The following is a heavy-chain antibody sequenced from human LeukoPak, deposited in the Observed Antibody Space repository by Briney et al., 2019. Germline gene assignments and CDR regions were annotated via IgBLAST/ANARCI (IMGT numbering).Heavy chain of an antibody. D-gene: IGHD6-13*01. CDR3: ARAGSSSRWVNDY. Sequence: ASVKVSCKASGYTFTGYYMHWVRQAPGQGLEWMGWINPNSGGTNYAQKFQGRVTMTRDTSISTAYMELSRLRSDDTAGYYCARAGSSSRWVNDYWGQGTLVTVSS. CDR1: GYTFTGYY. J-gene: IGHJ4*02. CDR2: INPNSGGT. V-gene: IGHV1-2*02.